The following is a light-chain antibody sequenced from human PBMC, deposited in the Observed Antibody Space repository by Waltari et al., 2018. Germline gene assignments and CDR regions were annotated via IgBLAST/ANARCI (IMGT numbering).Light chain of an antibody. CDR2: DVN. V-gene: IGLV2-14*03. CDR3: TSYTRGSAYVV. Sequence: QSALTQPAYVSGSPGKSITISCTGTSNHSGTHEYVPWYQQFPDEAPKLIIFDVNKRPSGVSSRFSGSKSGNTASLTISGLQAEDEACYHCTSYTRGSAYVVFGGGTTLTVL. CDR1: SNHSGTHEY. J-gene: IGLJ2*01.